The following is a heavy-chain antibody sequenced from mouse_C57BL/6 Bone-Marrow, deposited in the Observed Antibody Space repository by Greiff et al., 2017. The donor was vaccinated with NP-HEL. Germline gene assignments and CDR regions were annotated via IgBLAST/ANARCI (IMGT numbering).Heavy chain of an antibody. CDR2: INPGSGGT. CDR1: GYAFTNYL. Sequence: VQLVESGAELVRPGTSVKVSCKASGYAFTNYLIEWVKQRPGQGLEWIGVINPGSGGTNYNEKFKGKATLTADKSSSTAYMQLSSLTSEDSAVYFCARWGRGVFDYWGQGTTLTVSS. CDR3: ARWGRGVFDY. J-gene: IGHJ2*01. V-gene: IGHV1-54*01.